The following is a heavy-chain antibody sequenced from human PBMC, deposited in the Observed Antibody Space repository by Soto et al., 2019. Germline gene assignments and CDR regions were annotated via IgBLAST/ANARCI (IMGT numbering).Heavy chain of an antibody. J-gene: IGHJ6*02. V-gene: IGHV3-30*18. D-gene: IGHD3-10*01. CDR3: AKAPFRRPYYFYGMDV. CDR1: GFTFSDFG. Sequence: GSLRLSCVASGFTFSDFGMHWVRQGPGKGLEWLAVISEDAETDFHADSVKGRFTVSRDNFKETLYLQMNSLTTDDSGVYFCAKAPFRRPYYFYGMDVWGQGTTVTVSS. CDR2: ISEDAETD.